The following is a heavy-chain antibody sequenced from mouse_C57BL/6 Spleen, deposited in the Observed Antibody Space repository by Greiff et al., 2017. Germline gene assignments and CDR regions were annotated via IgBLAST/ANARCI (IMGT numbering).Heavy chain of an antibody. J-gene: IGHJ2*01. CDR3: ARDGLTGNYFDY. CDR2: INYDGSST. CDR1: GFTFSDYY. V-gene: IGHV5-16*01. Sequence: EVKVVESEGGLVQPGSSMKLSCTASGFTFSDYYMAWVRQVPEKGLEWVANINYDGSSTYYLDSLKSRFIISRDNAKNILYLQMSSLKSEDTATYYCARDGLTGNYFDYWGQGTTLTVSS. D-gene: IGHD4-1*01.